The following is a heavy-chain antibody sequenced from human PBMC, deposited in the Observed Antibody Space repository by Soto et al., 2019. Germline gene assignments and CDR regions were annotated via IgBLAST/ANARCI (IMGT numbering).Heavy chain of an antibody. CDR3: ARGRVLRLAPEVSLDY. CDR2: INPSGGST. J-gene: IGHJ4*02. Sequence: ASVKVSCKASGYTFTSYYMHWVRQAPGQGLEWMGIINPSGGSTSYAQKFQGRVTMTRDTSTSTVYMELSSLRSEDTAVYYCARGRVLRLAPEVSLDYWGQGTLVTVSS. V-gene: IGHV1-46*01. CDR1: GYTFTSYY. D-gene: IGHD5-12*01.